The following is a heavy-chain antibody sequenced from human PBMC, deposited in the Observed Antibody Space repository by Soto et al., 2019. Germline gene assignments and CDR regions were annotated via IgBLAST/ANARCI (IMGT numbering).Heavy chain of an antibody. D-gene: IGHD6-19*01. CDR2: VSHDGRNT. Sequence: VQLVESGGGVVQPGRSLRLSCAASGFTFSDYAMHWVRQAPGKGLEWVAVVSHDGRNTHYADSVKGRFTISRDSSNNTVSLEMTSLRAEDTAVYYCAKGGQQWLVTSDFNYWGQGALVTVSS. J-gene: IGHJ4*02. CDR3: AKGGQQWLVTSDFNY. V-gene: IGHV3-30*18. CDR1: GFTFSDYA.